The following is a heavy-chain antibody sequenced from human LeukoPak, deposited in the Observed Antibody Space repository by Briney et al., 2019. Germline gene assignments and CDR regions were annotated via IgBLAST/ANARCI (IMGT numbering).Heavy chain of an antibody. Sequence: ASVKVSCKVSGYTLTELSMHWVRQAPGKGLEWMGWMNPNSNNTGYAQKFQGRVTITMDTSISTAYMELSSLRSKDTAVYYCARGEGVGAAAGRFDYWGRGTLVTVSS. CDR2: MNPNSNNT. CDR1: GYTLTELS. V-gene: IGHV1-8*03. CDR3: ARGEGVGAAAGRFDY. J-gene: IGHJ4*02. D-gene: IGHD6-13*01.